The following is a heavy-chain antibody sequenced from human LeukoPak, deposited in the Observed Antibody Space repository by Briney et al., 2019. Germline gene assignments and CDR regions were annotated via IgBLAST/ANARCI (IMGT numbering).Heavy chain of an antibody. J-gene: IGHJ5*02. CDR1: GYSFTSYW. CDR3: ARLGVSWFDP. V-gene: IGHV5-51*01. CDR2: IYPGDSDT. Sequence: GESLKISCRGSGYSFTSYWSGWLRQMPGKGLEWMGIIYPGDSDTRYNASFQAQATISAGKSISTAYLQWSSLKASDTAMYYCARLGVSWFDPWGQGTLVTVSS. D-gene: IGHD3-10*01.